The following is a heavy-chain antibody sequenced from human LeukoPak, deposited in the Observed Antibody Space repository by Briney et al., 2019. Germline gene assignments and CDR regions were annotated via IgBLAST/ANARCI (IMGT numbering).Heavy chain of an antibody. CDR3: ARDRRGRYCSSISCYLGCFDP. V-gene: IGHV1-69*13. CDR1: RGTFSSYA. Sequence: SVKVSCKASRGTFSSYAISWVRQAPGQGLEWMGGIIPIFGTANYAQKFQGRVKITADESTSTAYMELSSLRSDDTAVYYCARDRRGRYCSSISCYLGCFDPWGQGTLVTVSS. CDR2: IIPIFGTA. D-gene: IGHD2-2*01. J-gene: IGHJ5*02.